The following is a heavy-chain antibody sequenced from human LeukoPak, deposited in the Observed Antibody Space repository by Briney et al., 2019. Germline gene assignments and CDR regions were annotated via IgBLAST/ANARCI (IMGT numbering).Heavy chain of an antibody. D-gene: IGHD1-7*01. J-gene: IGHJ4*02. V-gene: IGHV3-33*06. CDR2: IWYDGSNK. CDR1: GFTFSSYG. Sequence: GRSLRLSCAASGFTFSSYGMHWVRQALGKGLEWVAVIWYDGSNKYYADSVKGRFTISRDNSKNTLYLQMNSLRAEDTAVYYCAKDSTGTTIHLDYWGQGTLVTVSS. CDR3: AKDSTGTTIHLDY.